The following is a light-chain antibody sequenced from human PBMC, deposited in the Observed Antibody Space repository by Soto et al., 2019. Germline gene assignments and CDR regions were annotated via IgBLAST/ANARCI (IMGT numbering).Light chain of an antibody. Sequence: EIELTQSPGTLSLSPGERATLSCRASQSVSSSYLAWYQQKPGQAPRLLIYGASSRATGIPDRFSGSGSGTDFTLTISRLEPVDFIMYRSQKYGSSPWTSRLGTQVNIK. J-gene: IGKJ1*01. CDR2: GAS. V-gene: IGKV3-20*01. CDR3: QKYGSSPWT. CDR1: QSVSSSY.